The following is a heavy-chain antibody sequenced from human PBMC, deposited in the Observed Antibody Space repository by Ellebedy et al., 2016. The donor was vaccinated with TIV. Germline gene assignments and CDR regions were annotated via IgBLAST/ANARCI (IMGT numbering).Heavy chain of an antibody. CDR1: GYSFTDHF. V-gene: IGHV1-46*01. D-gene: IGHD4-23*01. Sequence: AASVKDSCKASGYSFTDHFIHWVRQTPGQGLEWMGIINPRDGSISYVQKFQDKVIMTRDTSTSTVYLELSSLKSEDTAVYYCARGSGTYGVDSGGIFDYWGQGSLVTVSS. CDR2: INPRDGSI. J-gene: IGHJ4*02. CDR3: ARGSGTYGVDSGGIFDY.